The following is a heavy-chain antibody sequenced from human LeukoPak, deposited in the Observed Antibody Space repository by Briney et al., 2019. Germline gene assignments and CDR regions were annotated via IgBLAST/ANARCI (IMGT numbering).Heavy chain of an antibody. CDR1: GFTFNSYA. Sequence: GGSLRLSCAASGFTFNSYAMSCVRRPPGKGLEWVSVICGSGGSTYSADSVKGRFTISRDNSKDTLDVQMNSRRGDDTAVYFCAKSQDRWRLFPFDFWGQGTLVTVSS. CDR2: ICGSGGST. J-gene: IGHJ4*02. D-gene: IGHD3-16*02. V-gene: IGHV3-23*01. CDR3: AKSQDRWRLFPFDF.